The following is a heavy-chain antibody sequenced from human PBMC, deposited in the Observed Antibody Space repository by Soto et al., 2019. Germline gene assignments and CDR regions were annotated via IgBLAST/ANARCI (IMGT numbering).Heavy chain of an antibody. Sequence: ASEPLSLTCAVYGGSFSGYYWSWIRQPPGKGLEWIGEINHSGSTNYNPSLKSRVTISVDTSKNQFSLKLSSVTAADTAVYYCARGFYYYDSSGEDYVERKRRYKWCDPWGQATRVTSPQ. CDR2: INHSGST. CDR3: ARGFYYYDSSGEDYVERKRRYKWCDP. D-gene: IGHD3-22*01. J-gene: IGHJ5*02. CDR1: GGSFSGYY. V-gene: IGHV4-34*01.